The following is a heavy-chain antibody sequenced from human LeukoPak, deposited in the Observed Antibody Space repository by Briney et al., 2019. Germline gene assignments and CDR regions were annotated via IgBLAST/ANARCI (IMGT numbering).Heavy chain of an antibody. CDR2: INQDGREK. CDR1: GFTLSRYR. Sequence: GGSLRLSCAASGFTLSRYRMTWVRQAPGKGVGWVSNINQDGREKDYVHSVKGRFTISRDNAKKPLYLQMNSLTAEDTAVYCCARDQGYSSSWYAPSFVFWGQGTLVTVSS. CDR3: ARDQGYSSSWYAPSFVF. V-gene: IGHV3-7*04. D-gene: IGHD6-13*01. J-gene: IGHJ4*02.